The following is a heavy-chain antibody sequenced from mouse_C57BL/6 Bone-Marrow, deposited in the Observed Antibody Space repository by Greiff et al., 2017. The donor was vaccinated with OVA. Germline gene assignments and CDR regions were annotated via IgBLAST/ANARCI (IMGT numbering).Heavy chain of an antibody. CDR1: GFTFSNYW. Sequence: DVQLQESGGGLVQPGGSMKLSCVASGFTFSNYWMNWVRQSPEKGLEWVAQIRLKSDNYATHYAESVKGRFTISRDDSKSSVYLQMNNLRAEDTGIYYCTGKTVVATSFDYWGQGTTLTVSS. CDR3: TGKTVVATSFDY. J-gene: IGHJ2*01. CDR2: IRLKSDNYAT. V-gene: IGHV6-3*01. D-gene: IGHD1-1*01.